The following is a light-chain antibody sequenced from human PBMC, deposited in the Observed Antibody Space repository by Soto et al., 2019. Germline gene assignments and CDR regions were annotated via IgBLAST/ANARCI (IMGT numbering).Light chain of an antibody. CDR3: SSYAGSQRV. V-gene: IGLV2-8*01. J-gene: IGLJ1*01. CDR1: SSDVGGYKY. Sequence: QSALTQPPSASGSPGQSVTISCTGTSSDVGGYKYVSWYQQQPGKAPKLMIYEVNKRPSGVPDRFSGSKSGNTASLTVSGLQAEDEADYYCSSYAGSQRVFGPGTKLTVL. CDR2: EVN.